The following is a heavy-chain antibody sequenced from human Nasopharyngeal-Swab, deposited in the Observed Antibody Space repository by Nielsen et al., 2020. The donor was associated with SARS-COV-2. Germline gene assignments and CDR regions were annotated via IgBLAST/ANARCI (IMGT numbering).Heavy chain of an antibody. CDR2: INPSGGST. CDR1: GYTFINYY. J-gene: IGHJ2*01. CDR3: ARDGDGNWYFDL. Sequence: ASVKVSCKASGYTFINYYMHWVRQAPGQGLEWMGIINPSGGSTSYAQKFQGRVTMTRDTSTSTVYMELSSLRSEDTAVYYCARDGDGNWYFDLWGRGTLVTVSS. D-gene: IGHD4-17*01. V-gene: IGHV1-46*01.